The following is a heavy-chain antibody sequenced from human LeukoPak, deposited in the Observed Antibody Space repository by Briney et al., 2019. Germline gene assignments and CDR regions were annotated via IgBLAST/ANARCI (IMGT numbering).Heavy chain of an antibody. V-gene: IGHV1-18*01. CDR1: GYTFTSYG. CDR2: ISAYNGNT. D-gene: IGHD3-22*01. Sequence: ASVKVSCKPSGYTFTSYGISWVRQAPGQGLEWMGWISAYNGNTNYAQKLQGRVTMTTDTSTSTAYMELRSLRSDDTAVYYCAREYYDTNKRDYFDYWGQGTLVTVSS. CDR3: AREYYDTNKRDYFDY. J-gene: IGHJ4*02.